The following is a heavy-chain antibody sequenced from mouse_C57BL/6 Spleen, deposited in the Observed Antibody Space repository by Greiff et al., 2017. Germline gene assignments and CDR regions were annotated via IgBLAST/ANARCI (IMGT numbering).Heavy chain of an antibody. Sequence: EVHLVESGGGLVKPGGSLKLSCAASGFTFSDYGMHWVRQAPEKGLEWVAYISSGSSTIYYADTVKGRFTISRDNAKNTLFLQMTSLRSEDTAMYYCARIYYYGSSVYYFDYWGQGTTLTVSS. V-gene: IGHV5-17*01. CDR1: GFTFSDYG. D-gene: IGHD1-1*01. CDR3: ARIYYYGSSVYYFDY. J-gene: IGHJ2*01. CDR2: ISSGSSTI.